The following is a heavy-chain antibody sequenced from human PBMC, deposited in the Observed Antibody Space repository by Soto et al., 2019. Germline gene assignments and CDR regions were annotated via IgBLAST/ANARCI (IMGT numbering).Heavy chain of an antibody. V-gene: IGHV3-23*01. D-gene: IGHD1-26*01. CDR2: ISYSGGST. CDR3: AKGGYLLVTPHYSYYNMDV. CDR1: GFTFSSYA. Sequence: EVQLLESGGGLVQPGGSLRLSCAASGFTFSSYAMNWVRQAPGKGLEWVSVISYSGGSTYYTDSVKGRFTISRGNSKKTMNLQTNSLRAEDTAVYYCAKGGYLLVTPHYSYYNMDVWGKGNTVTVSS. J-gene: IGHJ6*03.